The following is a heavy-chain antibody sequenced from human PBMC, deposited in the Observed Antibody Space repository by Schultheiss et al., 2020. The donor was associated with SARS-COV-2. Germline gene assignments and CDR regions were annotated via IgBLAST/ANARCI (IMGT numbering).Heavy chain of an antibody. CDR3: ARGHGDYDSGWFDP. CDR2: INPNSGGT. D-gene: IGHD4-17*01. V-gene: IGHV1-2*02. J-gene: IGHJ5*02. Sequence: ASVKVSCKASGYTFTGYYMHWVRQATGQGLEWMGWINPNSGGTNYAQKFQGRVTMTRDTSTSTAYMELRSLRSDDTAVYYCARGHGDYDSGWFDPWGQGTLVTVSS. CDR1: GYTFTGYY.